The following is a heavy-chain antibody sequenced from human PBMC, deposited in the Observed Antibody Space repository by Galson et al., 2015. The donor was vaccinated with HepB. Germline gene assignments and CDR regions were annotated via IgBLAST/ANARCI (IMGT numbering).Heavy chain of an antibody. D-gene: IGHD2-2*01. Sequence: SLRLSCAASGFTFDAYAMHWVRQAPGKGLEWVSSISWNSGKRDYADSVKGRFTISRDNAKNSLYLQSNSLRVEDSALYYCARDIGPAPMRLGWYFDLWGRGTLVTVSS. V-gene: IGHV3-9*01. CDR3: ARDIGPAPMRLGWYFDL. CDR2: ISWNSGKR. CDR1: GFTFDAYA. J-gene: IGHJ2*01.